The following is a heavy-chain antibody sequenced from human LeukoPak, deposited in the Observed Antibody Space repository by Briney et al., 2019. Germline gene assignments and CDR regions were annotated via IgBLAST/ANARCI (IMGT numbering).Heavy chain of an antibody. CDR2: INHSGST. CDR3: ARGKDSSSWYNRRNWFDP. CDR1: GGSFSGYY. D-gene: IGHD6-13*01. J-gene: IGHJ5*02. Sequence: SETLSLTCAVYGGSFSGYYWSWIRQPLGKGLEWIGEINHSGSTNYNPSLKSRVTISVDTSKNQFSLKLSSVTAADAAVYYCARGKDSSSWYNRRNWFDPWGQGTLVTASS. V-gene: IGHV4-34*01.